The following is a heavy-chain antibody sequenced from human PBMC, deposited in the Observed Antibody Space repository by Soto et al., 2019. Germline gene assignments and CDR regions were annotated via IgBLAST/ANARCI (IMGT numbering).Heavy chain of an antibody. CDR2: ISGSGCST. Sequence: PWGSLRLSGAASGFTFSSYAMSWVRQAPGKGLEWVSAISGSGCSTYYADSVKGRFTISRDNSKNTLYLQMNSLRAEDTAVYYCAKAVVVVVAARAFDIWGQGTMVTVSS. J-gene: IGHJ3*02. CDR1: GFTFSSYA. V-gene: IGHV3-23*01. D-gene: IGHD2-15*01. CDR3: AKAVVVVVAARAFDI.